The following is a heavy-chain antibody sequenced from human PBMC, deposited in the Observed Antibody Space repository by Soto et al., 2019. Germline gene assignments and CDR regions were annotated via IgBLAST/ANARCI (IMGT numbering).Heavy chain of an antibody. CDR3: ARAGXPKYYDFWSGYSLAFDI. CDR1: GGSISSGDYY. CDR2: IYYSGST. Sequence: SETLSLTCAVSGGSISSGDYYWSWIRQPPGKGLEWIGYIYYSGSTYYNPSLKSRVTISVDTSKNQFSLKLSSVTAADTAVYYCARAGXPKYYDFWSGYSLAFDIWGQGTMVTVSS. J-gene: IGHJ3*02. V-gene: IGHV4-30-4*01. D-gene: IGHD3-3*01.